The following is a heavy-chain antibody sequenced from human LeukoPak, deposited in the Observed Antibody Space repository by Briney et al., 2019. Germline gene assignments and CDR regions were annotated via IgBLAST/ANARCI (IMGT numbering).Heavy chain of an antibody. Sequence: GGSLRLSCAASGFTFSSYSMNWVRQAPGKGLEWVSSISSSSSYIYYADSVKGRFTISRDNAKNSLYLQMNSLRAEDTAVYYCARDGLPLSIAAAGNWFDPWGQGTLVTVSS. CDR1: GFTFSSYS. CDR3: ARDGLPLSIAAAGNWFDP. V-gene: IGHV3-21*01. J-gene: IGHJ5*02. D-gene: IGHD6-13*01. CDR2: ISSSSSYI.